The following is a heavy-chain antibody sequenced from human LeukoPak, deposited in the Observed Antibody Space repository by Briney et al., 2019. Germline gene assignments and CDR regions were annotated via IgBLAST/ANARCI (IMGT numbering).Heavy chain of an antibody. CDR3: ARDRGYSNFDY. CDR1: GFTFSSYS. Sequence: PGGSLRLSCAASGFTFSSYSMSWVRQAPGKGLEWVANINQDESEKNYVDSVKGRFTISRDNAQNSLYLQVNSLRAEDTAVYFCARDRGYSNFDYWGQGTLVTVSS. V-gene: IGHV3-7*01. D-gene: IGHD3-10*01. J-gene: IGHJ4*02. CDR2: INQDESEK.